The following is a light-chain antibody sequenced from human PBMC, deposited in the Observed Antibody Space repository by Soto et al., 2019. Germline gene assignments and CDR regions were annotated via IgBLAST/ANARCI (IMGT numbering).Light chain of an antibody. V-gene: IGLV4-69*01. J-gene: IGLJ3*02. Sequence: QPVLTQSPSASASLGASVKLTCTLSSGHSSYAIAWHQQQPEKGPRYLMKLNSDGSHSKGDGIPDRFSGSSSGAERYLTISSLQSADEADYYCQTWVTGIQVFGGGTKLTVL. CDR1: SGHSSYA. CDR3: QTWVTGIQV. CDR2: LNSDGSH.